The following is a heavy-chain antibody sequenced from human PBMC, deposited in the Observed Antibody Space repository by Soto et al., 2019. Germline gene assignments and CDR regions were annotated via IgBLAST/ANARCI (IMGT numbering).Heavy chain of an antibody. D-gene: IGHD3-16*02. CDR1: GGSFSGYY. CDR3: ASRKFYVWGSYRHFDY. V-gene: IGHV4-34*01. J-gene: IGHJ4*02. CDR2: INHSGST. Sequence: PSETLSLTCAVYGGSFSGYYWSWIRQPPGKGLEWIGEINHSGSTNYNPSLKSRFTISVDTSKNQFSLKLSSVTAEDTAVYYCASRKFYVWGSYRHFDYWGQGTLVTVSS.